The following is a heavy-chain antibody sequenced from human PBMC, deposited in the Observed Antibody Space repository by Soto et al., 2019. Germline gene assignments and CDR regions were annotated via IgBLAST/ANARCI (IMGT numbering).Heavy chain of an antibody. D-gene: IGHD1-26*01. CDR2: IYSDGNNK. CDR1: GFTFSSHA. Sequence: QVQLVESGGGVVQPGRSLRLSCAVSGFTFSSHAMHWVRQAPGKGLEWVALIYSDGNNKYYADSVKGRFTTSRDNSKNTMYLHMNSLRVEDTAVYYCARDDEGGSDCDLGYWGQGALVTVSS. CDR3: ARDDEGGSDCDLGY. V-gene: IGHV3-30-3*01. J-gene: IGHJ4*02.